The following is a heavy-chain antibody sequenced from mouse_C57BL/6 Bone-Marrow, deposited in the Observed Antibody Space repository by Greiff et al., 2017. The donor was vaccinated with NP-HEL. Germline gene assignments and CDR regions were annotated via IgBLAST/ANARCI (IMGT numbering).Heavy chain of an antibody. CDR1: GFSFNTYA. CDR3: VRQGYGSSSFDY. J-gene: IGHJ2*01. Sequence: EVKVVESGGGLVQPKGSLKLSCAASGFSFNTYAMNWVRQAPGKGLEWVARIRSKSNNYATYYADSVKDRFTISRDDSESMLYLQMNNLKTEDTAMYYCVRQGYGSSSFDYWGQGTTLTVSS. V-gene: IGHV10-1*01. D-gene: IGHD1-1*01. CDR2: IRSKSNNYAT.